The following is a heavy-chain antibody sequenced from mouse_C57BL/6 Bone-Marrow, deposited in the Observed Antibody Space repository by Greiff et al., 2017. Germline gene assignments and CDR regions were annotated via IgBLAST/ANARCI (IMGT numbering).Heavy chain of an antibody. J-gene: IGHJ1*03. D-gene: IGHD1-1*01. Sequence: EVQLVESGEGLVKPGGSLKLSCAASGFTFSSYAMSWVRQTPEKRLEWVAYISSGGDYIYYADTVKGRFTISRDNARNTLYLQMSSLKSEDTAMYYCTRGSSPYWYFDVWGTGTTVTVSS. CDR3: TRGSSPYWYFDV. CDR1: GFTFSSYA. CDR2: ISSGGDYI. V-gene: IGHV5-9-1*02.